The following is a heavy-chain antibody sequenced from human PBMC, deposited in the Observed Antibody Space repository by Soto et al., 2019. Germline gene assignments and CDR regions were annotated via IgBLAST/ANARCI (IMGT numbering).Heavy chain of an antibody. J-gene: IGHJ4*02. CDR3: ARHIAVPTTRGFDY. D-gene: IGHD2-15*01. CDR2: IFHSGTT. CDR1: GASISSTNW. V-gene: IGHV4-4*02. Sequence: QVQLQESGPGLVKPSGTLSLTCAVSGASISSTNWWSWVRQAPGEGLEWIGEIFHSGTTTYNPSLKSQVIISMDTSTNQLSLRLDSVTAADTAVYFCARHIAVPTTRGFDYWGQGTLVTVSS.